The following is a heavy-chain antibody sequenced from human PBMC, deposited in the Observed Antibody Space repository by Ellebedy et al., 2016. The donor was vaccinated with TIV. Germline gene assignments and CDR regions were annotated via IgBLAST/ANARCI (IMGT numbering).Heavy chain of an antibody. D-gene: IGHD2-15*01. J-gene: IGHJ4*02. CDR3: ARAEVVAATPAWDY. V-gene: IGHV4-4*02. CDR2: VYHSGST. Sequence: AGSLRLSXAVSGGSISSNKWWSWVRQPPGKGLEWIGEVYHSGSTNYNPSLKSRVTILVDKSANQFSLILSSVTAADTAVYYCARAEVVAATPAWDYWGQGTLVTVSS. CDR1: GGSISSNKW.